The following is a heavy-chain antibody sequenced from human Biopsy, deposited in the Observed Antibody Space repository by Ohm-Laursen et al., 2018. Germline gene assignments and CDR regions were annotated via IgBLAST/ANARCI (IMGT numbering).Heavy chain of an antibody. Sequence: GSLRLSCTASGFTFSSYAMTWVRQAPGKGLEWVSVINTSGGSTHYAVSVKGRFTISRDNSKNTLYLRMNSLRAEDTAVYYCAKPADSYGSEFYFDYWGQGTLVTVSS. CDR3: AKPADSYGSEFYFDY. J-gene: IGHJ4*02. D-gene: IGHD4-17*01. V-gene: IGHV3-23*01. CDR2: INTSGGST. CDR1: GFTFSSYA.